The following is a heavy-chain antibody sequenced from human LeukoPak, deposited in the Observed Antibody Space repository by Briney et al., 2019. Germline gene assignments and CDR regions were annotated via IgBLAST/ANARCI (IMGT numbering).Heavy chain of an antibody. CDR3: ARGDSSGYYMYYFDY. D-gene: IGHD3-22*01. CDR2: INHSGST. V-gene: IGHV4-59*01. Sequence: SETLSLTCTVSDDSITMYYWTWIRQPPGKGLEWIGEINHSGSTNYNPSLKSRVTISVDTSKNQFSLKLSSVTAADTAVYYCARGDSSGYYMYYFDYWGQGTLVTVSS. J-gene: IGHJ4*02. CDR1: DDSITMYY.